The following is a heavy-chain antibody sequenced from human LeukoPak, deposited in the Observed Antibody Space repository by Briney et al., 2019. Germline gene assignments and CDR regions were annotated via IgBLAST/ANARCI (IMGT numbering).Heavy chain of an antibody. CDR3: ARGRQDVTMIVVVMTAVSYYLDV. Sequence: SETLSLTCAVYGGTFSGYYWTWIRQTPGKGLEWIGEMNPSGSTNYNPSLKSRVTISVDTSKNQFSLKLSSVTAADTAVYYCARGRQDVTMIVVVMTAVSYYLDVWGKGTTVTVS. D-gene: IGHD3-22*01. V-gene: IGHV4-34*01. CDR2: MNPSGST. J-gene: IGHJ6*03. CDR1: GGTFSGYY.